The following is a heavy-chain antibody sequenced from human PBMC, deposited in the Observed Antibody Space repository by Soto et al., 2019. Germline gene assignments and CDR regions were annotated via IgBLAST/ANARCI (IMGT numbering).Heavy chain of an antibody. J-gene: IGHJ5*02. CDR2: IHPSTGST. CDR3: VRDTRSDSNWFDP. D-gene: IGHD2-21*02. V-gene: IGHV1-46*03. CDR1: GYTLTTYY. Sequence: ASVKVSCKASGYTLTTYYMHWVRQAPGQGLEWMGIIHPSTGSTRYAQRFQGRVTMTRDTSTSTVYMELSSLRSEDTAVYYCVRDTRSDSNWFDPWGQGTLVTVSS.